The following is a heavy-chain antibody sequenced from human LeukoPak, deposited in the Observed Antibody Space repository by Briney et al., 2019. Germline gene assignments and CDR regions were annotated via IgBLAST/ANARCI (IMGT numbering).Heavy chain of an antibody. CDR3: AIAVAGIDYFDY. J-gene: IGHJ4*02. Sequence: ASVKVSCKASGYTFTSYDVNWVRQATGQGLEWMGWMNPNSGNTGYAQKFQGRVTMTRNTSISTAYMELSSLRSEDTAVYYCAIAVAGIDYFDYWGQGTLVTVPS. D-gene: IGHD6-19*01. CDR2: MNPNSGNT. CDR1: GYTFTSYD. V-gene: IGHV1-8*01.